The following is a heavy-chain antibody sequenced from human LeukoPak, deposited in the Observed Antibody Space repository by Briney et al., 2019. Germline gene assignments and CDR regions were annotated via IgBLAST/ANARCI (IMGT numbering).Heavy chain of an antibody. J-gene: IGHJ6*03. V-gene: IGHV3-23*01. CDR3: ATTQLRFLEWFSLSFMDV. Sequence: PGGSLRLSCAASGFTFSSYAMSWVRQAPGKGLEWVSAISGSGGSTYYADSVKGRFTISRDNSKNTLYLQMNSLRAEDTAVYYCATTQLRFLEWFSLSFMDVWGKGTTVTVSS. D-gene: IGHD3-3*01. CDR2: ISGSGGST. CDR1: GFTFSSYA.